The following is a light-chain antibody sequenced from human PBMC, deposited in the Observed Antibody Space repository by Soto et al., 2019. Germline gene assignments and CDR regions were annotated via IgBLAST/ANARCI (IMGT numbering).Light chain of an antibody. CDR3: SSYSSTSTVV. CDR2: DVN. V-gene: IGLV2-14*03. CDR1: SSDVGGSNY. J-gene: IGLJ2*01. Sequence: QSVLTQPASASGSPGQSITISCTGTSSDVGGSNYVSWYQQHPGKAPKLMLYDVNNRPSGVSNRFSGSQSGNTASLTISGLQAEDESDYYCSSYSSTSTVVFGGGTQLTVL.